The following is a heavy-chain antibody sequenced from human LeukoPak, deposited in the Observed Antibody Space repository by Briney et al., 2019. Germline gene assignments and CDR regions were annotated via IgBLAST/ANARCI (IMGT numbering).Heavy chain of an antibody. CDR1: VGSFTDYF. CDR2: INDYTGTT. CDR3: TRGRIAKIVVVHSFHYGMDA. Sequence: SEPLSLTCDVLVGSFTDYFWTWIRQSPGRGQEWIGEINDYTGTTNYHPSHNSRVSISLVKSKNQFSLELRSVTAADTAVYYCTRGRIAKIVVVHSFHYGMDAWGQGTTVTVSS. V-gene: IGHV4-34*01. D-gene: IGHD3-22*01. J-gene: IGHJ6*02.